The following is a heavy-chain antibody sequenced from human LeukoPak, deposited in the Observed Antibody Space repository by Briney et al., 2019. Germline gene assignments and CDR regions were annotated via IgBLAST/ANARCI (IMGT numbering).Heavy chain of an antibody. D-gene: IGHD4-23*01. J-gene: IGHJ4*02. CDR2: IGSSSSYI. V-gene: IGHV3-21*01. Sequence: PGGSLRLSCAASGFTFSSYSMNWVRQAPGKGLEWVSSIGSSSSYIYYADSVKGRFSISRDNAKNSLYLQMNSLRAEDTAVYYCARGATVRTPPLDYWGQGTLVTVSP. CDR1: GFTFSSYS. CDR3: ARGATVRTPPLDY.